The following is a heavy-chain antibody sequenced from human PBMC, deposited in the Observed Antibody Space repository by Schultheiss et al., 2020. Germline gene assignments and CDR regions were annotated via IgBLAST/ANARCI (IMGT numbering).Heavy chain of an antibody. CDR1: GGSFSGYY. V-gene: IGHV4-34*01. CDR2: INQSGST. J-gene: IGHJ6*03. CDR3: AKDLIGSSSAYYYYYMDV. Sequence: SETLSLTCAVYGGSFSGYYWSWIRQPPGKGLEWIGEINQSGSTNYNPSLKSRVTISVDTSKNQFSLKLSSVTAADTAVYYCAKDLIGSSSAYYYYYMDVWGKGTTVTVSS. D-gene: IGHD6-6*01.